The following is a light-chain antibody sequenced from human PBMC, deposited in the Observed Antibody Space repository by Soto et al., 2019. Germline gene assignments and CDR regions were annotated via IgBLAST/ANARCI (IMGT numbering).Light chain of an antibody. Sequence: QSVLTQPASVYGAPGQSITISCTETSSDVGSYNLVSWYQQHPGKAPKLMIYEVSKRPSGVSNRFSGSKSGNTASLTISGLQAEDEADYYCCSYAGSSFYVFGTGTKVTVL. V-gene: IGLV2-23*02. J-gene: IGLJ1*01. CDR2: EVS. CDR1: SSDVGSYNL. CDR3: CSYAGSSFYV.